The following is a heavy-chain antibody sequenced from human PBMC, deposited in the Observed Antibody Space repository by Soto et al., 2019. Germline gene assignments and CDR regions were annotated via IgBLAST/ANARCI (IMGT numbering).Heavy chain of an antibody. Sequence: QEQLVQSGPEVKKPGSSLKVSCKASGGTFSNYSISWVRQAPGQGLEWMGGIIPIFGTPNYAQKFQGRVTITADESTTTAYIELSSLTSEDTAVYYCAKIYCSGGKCYEYYFEYWGQGTRVTVSS. J-gene: IGHJ4*02. CDR2: IIPIFGTP. CDR3: AKIYCSGGKCYEYYFEY. D-gene: IGHD2-15*01. CDR1: GGTFSNYS. V-gene: IGHV1-69*01.